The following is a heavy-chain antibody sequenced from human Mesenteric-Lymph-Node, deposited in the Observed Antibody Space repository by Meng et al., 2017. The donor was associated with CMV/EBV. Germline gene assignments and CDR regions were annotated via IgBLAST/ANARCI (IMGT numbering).Heavy chain of an antibody. V-gene: IGHV4-61*08. CDR2: IYYGGTT. J-gene: IGHJ5*02. CDR1: GDSVSNNDYY. CDR3: ARGQQGFDP. Sequence: SETLSLTCTVSGDSVSNNDYYWSWFRQPPGKGPEWIGYIYYGGTTNYHPSLRGRVTISVDTTKNQFSLNLNSVTAADTAVYYCARGQQGFDPWGQGTLVTVSS.